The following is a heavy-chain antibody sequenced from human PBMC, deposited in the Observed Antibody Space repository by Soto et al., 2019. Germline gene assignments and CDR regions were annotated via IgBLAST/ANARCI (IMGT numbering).Heavy chain of an antibody. CDR1: GFTFSTYA. CDR3: ARLPRDCNKTSCYYADH. V-gene: IGHV3-23*01. CDR2: ISGGGRFT. J-gene: IGHJ4*02. D-gene: IGHD3-22*01. Sequence: PGGSLRLSCAASGFTFSTYAMNWVRQAPGKGLEWVSGISGGGRFTYYADSVKGRFTISRDDSKRMVFLQMNSLRAEDSGMYFCARLPRDCNKTSCYYADHWGQGTSVTVSS.